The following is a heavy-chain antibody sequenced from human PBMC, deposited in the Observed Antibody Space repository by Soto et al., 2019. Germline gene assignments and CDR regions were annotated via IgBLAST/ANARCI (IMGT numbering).Heavy chain of an antibody. CDR1: VGSINSYY. V-gene: IGHV4-59*01. CDR3: AEGQGHYHGMDF. D-gene: IGHD2-2*01. Sequence: SETLSLTCTVSVGSINSYYWSWIRQPPGEGLEWIGYIYYSGSTNYNPSLKSRVTMSVDTSKNQFSLKLSSVTAADTAVCYCAEGQGHYHGMDFWGQGTTVTVS. CDR2: IYYSGST. J-gene: IGHJ6*02.